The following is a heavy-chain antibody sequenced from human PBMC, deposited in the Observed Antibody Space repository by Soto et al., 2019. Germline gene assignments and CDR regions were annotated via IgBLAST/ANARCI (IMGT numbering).Heavy chain of an antibody. CDR3: ARRPPFIVVVTEAAFDI. CDR2: IYYSGST. J-gene: IGHJ3*02. CDR1: GGSISSSSYY. V-gene: IGHV4-39*01. Sequence: QLQLQESGPGLVKPSETLSLTCTVSGGSISSSSYYWGWIRQPPGKGLEWIGSIYYSGSTYYNPSLKMRVTISVDTSKNQFSLKLSSVTAADTAVYYCARRPPFIVVVTEAAFDIWGQGTMVTVSS. D-gene: IGHD2-21*02.